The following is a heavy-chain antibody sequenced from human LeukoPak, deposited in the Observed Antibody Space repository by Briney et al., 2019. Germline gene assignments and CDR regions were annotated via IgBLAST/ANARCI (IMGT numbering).Heavy chain of an antibody. V-gene: IGHV4-4*02. CDR3: ARDRRYCSGGSCHNWFDP. D-gene: IGHD2-15*01. J-gene: IGHJ5*02. CDR2: IYHSGNT. CDR1: GGSISSNNW. Sequence: SETLSLTCAVSGGSISSNNWWSWVRQPPGKGLEWIGEIYHSGNTNYNPSLKSRVTISVDKSKNQFSLKLSSVTVVDTAVYYCARDRRYCSGGSCHNWFDPWGQGTLVTVSS.